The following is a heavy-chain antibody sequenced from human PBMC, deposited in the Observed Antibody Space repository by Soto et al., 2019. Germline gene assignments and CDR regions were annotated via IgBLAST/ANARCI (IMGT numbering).Heavy chain of an antibody. Sequence: SETLSLTCTVSGGSISSYYWSWIRQPPGKGLEWIGYIYYSGSTNYNPSLKSRVTISVDTSKNQFSLKLSSVTAADTAVYYCARAPVTTWGYFDYWGQGTLVTVSS. V-gene: IGHV4-59*01. D-gene: IGHD4-17*01. J-gene: IGHJ4*02. CDR3: ARAPVTTWGYFDY. CDR2: IYYSGST. CDR1: GGSISSYY.